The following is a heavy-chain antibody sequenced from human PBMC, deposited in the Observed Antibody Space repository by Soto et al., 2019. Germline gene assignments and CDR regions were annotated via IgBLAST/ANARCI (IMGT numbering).Heavy chain of an antibody. V-gene: IGHV1-69*13. CDR3: ARDGQQLAHYGMDV. CDR1: GGTFSSYA. D-gene: IGHD6-13*01. CDR2: IIPIFGTA. Sequence: SVKVSCKASGGTFSSYAISWVRQAPGQGLEWMGGIIPIFGTANYAQKFQGRVTITADESTSTAYIELSSLRSEDTAVYYCARDGQQLAHYGMDVWGQGTTVTVSS. J-gene: IGHJ6*02.